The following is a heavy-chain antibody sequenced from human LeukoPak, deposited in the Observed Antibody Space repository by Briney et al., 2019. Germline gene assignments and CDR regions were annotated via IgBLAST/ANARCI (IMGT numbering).Heavy chain of an antibody. Sequence: SETLSLTCAVYGGSFSGYYWSWIRQPPGKGLEWIGEINHSGSTNYNPSLKSRVTISVDTSKNQFSLKLSSVTAADTAVYYCARDASITGTTVVAYWGQGTLVTVSS. D-gene: IGHD1-7*01. CDR2: INHSGST. J-gene: IGHJ4*02. V-gene: IGHV4-34*01. CDR3: ARDASITGTTVVAY. CDR1: GGSFSGYY.